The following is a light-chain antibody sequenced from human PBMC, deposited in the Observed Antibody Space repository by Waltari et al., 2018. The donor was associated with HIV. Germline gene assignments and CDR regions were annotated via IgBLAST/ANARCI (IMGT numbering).Light chain of an antibody. CDR2: SNN. CDR1: SSNIGSNT. V-gene: IGLV1-44*01. Sequence: QSVLTQPPSASGTPGQRVTISCSGSSSNIGSNTVNWYQQVPGTAPKLLIFSNNQRPSGVPARFSGSKSGASASLAISGLQSEDEADYYCAAWDDSLTGRDFGGGTKLTVL. J-gene: IGLJ2*01. CDR3: AAWDDSLTGRD.